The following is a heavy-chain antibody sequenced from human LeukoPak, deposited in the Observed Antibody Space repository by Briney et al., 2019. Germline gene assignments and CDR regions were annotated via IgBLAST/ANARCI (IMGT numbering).Heavy chain of an antibody. CDR3: ARSGYFAEYFQY. Sequence: SQTLSLTCAISGDSVPSKTAAWNWIRQSPSRGLEWLGRTYYRSKWHYDYALSVKSQIVINPDTSKNQFSLQLNSVTPEDTAVYYCARSGYFAEYFQYWGQGTLVTVSS. V-gene: IGHV6-1*01. J-gene: IGHJ1*01. CDR1: GDSVPSKTAA. CDR2: TYYRSKWHY. D-gene: IGHD3-22*01.